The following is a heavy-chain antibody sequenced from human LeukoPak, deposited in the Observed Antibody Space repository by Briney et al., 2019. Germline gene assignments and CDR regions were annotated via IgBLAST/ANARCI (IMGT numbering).Heavy chain of an antibody. D-gene: IGHD3-16*02. CDR3: AKDKSYRSGIDH. J-gene: IGHJ4*02. CDR2: TTFDGGNK. V-gene: IGHV3-30*02. CDR1: GFNFNNFG. Sequence: GGSLRLSCAASGFNFNNFGMHWVRQAPGKGLEWVAITTFDGGNKYYIDSVQGRFTISRDNSKNTVYLQMDSLRPEDTAVYYCAKDKSYRSGIDHWGQGALVTSSS.